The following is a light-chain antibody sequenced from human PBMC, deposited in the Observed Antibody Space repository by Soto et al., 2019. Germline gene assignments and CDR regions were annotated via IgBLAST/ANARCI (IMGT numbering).Light chain of an antibody. J-gene: IGKJ4*01. CDR3: QQRSDWPST. V-gene: IGKV3-11*01. Sequence: EIVLTQSPATLSLSPGERATLSCRASQSVSSYLAWYQQKPGQAPRLLIYDASSRATGIPARFSGSGSGTDFILTISSLEPDDFAVYYCQQRSDWPSTFGGGTKVQIK. CDR1: QSVSSY. CDR2: DAS.